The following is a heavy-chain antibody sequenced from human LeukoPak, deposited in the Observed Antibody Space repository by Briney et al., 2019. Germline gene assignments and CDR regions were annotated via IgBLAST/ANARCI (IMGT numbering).Heavy chain of an antibody. J-gene: IGHJ4*02. CDR3: ARQGCSGGSCPDLDY. CDR2: IYYSGST. Sequence: PSETLSLTCTVSGGSISSYYWSWIRQPPGKGLEWIGYIYYSGSTNYNPSLKSRVTISVDTSKNQFSLKLSSVTAADTAVYYCARQGCSGGSCPDLDYWGQGTLVTVSS. CDR1: GGSISSYY. V-gene: IGHV4-59*08. D-gene: IGHD2-15*01.